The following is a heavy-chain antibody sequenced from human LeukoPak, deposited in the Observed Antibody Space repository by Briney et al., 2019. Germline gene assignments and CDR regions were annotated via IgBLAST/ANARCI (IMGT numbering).Heavy chain of an antibody. D-gene: IGHD1-26*01. J-gene: IGHJ4*02. V-gene: IGHV3-7*05. CDR3: SRESGAFCPFGY. Sequence: GGSLRLSCAASGFSFRSFWMSWVRQAPGKGLEWVAHVNQDVRAKYYVDSVKGRFTISRDNAKNSLYLQMDSLTAEDTAVYYCSRESGAFCPFGYWGQGTLVIVPP. CDR1: GFSFRSFW. CDR2: VNQDVRAK.